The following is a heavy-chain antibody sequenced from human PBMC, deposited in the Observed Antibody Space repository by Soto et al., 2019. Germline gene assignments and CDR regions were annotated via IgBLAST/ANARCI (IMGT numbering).Heavy chain of an antibody. CDR1: GFTFSSYW. CDR2: IKEDGSEK. V-gene: IGHV3-7*03. J-gene: IGHJ6*02. Sequence: EVQLVESGGGLVQPGGSLRLSCAASGFTFSSYWMSWVRQAPGKGLEWVANIKEDGSEKYYVDSVKGRFTISRDYAKNSLHLQLNSLRAEDTAVYYCASSPYPSYYFYGLDVWGQGTTVTVSS. CDR3: ASSPYPSYYFYGLDV.